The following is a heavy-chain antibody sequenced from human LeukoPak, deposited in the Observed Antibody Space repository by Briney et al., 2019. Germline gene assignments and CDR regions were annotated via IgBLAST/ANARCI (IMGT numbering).Heavy chain of an antibody. CDR3: ARALATLTYEGY. V-gene: IGHV3-23*01. CDR2: ISGSGGST. D-gene: IGHD3-3*01. CDR1: GFTFSSYA. J-gene: IGHJ4*02. Sequence: GGSLRLSCAASGFTFSSYAMSWVRQAPGKGLEWVSAISGSGGSTYYADSVKGRFTVSRDNAKDSLYLQMNSLRAEDTAVYYCARALATLTYEGYWGQGTLVTVSS.